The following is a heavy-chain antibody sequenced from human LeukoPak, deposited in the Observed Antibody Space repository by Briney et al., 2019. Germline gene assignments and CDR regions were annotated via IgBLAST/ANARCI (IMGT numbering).Heavy chain of an antibody. D-gene: IGHD1-7*01. V-gene: IGHV5-51*01. CDR2: IYPGDSDT. J-gene: IGHJ5*02. CDR1: GYSFTSYW. CDR3: ARHVGITGTTTYDWFVP. Sequence: GESLKISCKGSGYSFTSYWIGWVRQMPGRGLEWMGIIYPGDSDTRYSPSFQGQVTISADKSISTAYLQWSSLKASDTAMYYCARHVGITGTTTYDWFVPWGQGTLVTVSS.